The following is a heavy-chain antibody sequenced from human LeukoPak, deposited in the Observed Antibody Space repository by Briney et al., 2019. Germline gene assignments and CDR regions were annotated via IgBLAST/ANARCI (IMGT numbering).Heavy chain of an antibody. CDR2: IKSKTDGGTT. D-gene: IGHD2/OR15-2a*01. V-gene: IGHV3-15*01. Sequence: GESLKISCAASGFTFSDAWMTWVRQAPGKGLEWIGRIKSKTDGGTTDYAALVKGRFTISRDESSNTVYLQMNSLKTEDTAVYYCTTPPGKYYAWAYFQHWGQGTLVTVSS. J-gene: IGHJ1*01. CDR3: TTPPGKYYAWAYFQH. CDR1: GFTFSDAW.